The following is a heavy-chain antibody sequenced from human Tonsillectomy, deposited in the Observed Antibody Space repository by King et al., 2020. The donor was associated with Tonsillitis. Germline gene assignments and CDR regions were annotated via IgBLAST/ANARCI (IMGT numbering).Heavy chain of an antibody. V-gene: IGHV5-51*01. CDR1: GYSFTTYW. CDR3: ARQGGGYYYDSSGYSLDY. CDR2: IYPGDSDT. Sequence: QLVQSGAEVKKPGESLKISCKGSGYSFTTYWIGWVRQMPGKGLEWMGIIYPGDSDTRYSPSFQGQVTISADKSISTAYLQWSSLKASATAMYYCARQGGGYYYDSSGYSLDYWGQGTLVTVSS. D-gene: IGHD3-22*01. J-gene: IGHJ4*02.